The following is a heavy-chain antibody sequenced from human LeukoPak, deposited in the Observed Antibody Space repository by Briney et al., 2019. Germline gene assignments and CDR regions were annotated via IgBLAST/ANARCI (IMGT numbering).Heavy chain of an antibody. D-gene: IGHD3-16*01. CDR3: ARRGGDY. CDR2: IYYSGST. Sequence: SETLSLTCTVSGGSISSSSYYWGWIRQPPGKGLEWIGSIYYSGSTYYNPSLKSRVTISVDTSKNQFSLKLRSVTAADTAVYYCARRGGDYWGQGTLVTVSS. CDR1: GGSISSSSYY. J-gene: IGHJ4*02. V-gene: IGHV4-39*01.